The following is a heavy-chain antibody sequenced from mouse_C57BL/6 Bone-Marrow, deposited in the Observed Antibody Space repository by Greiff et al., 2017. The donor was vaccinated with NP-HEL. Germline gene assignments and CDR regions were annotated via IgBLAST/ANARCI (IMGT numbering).Heavy chain of an antibody. D-gene: IGHD2-5*01. Sequence: EVQGVESGGGLVQPGGSLKLSCAASGFTFSDYGMAWVRQAPRKGPEWVAFISNLAYSIYYADTVTGRFTISRENAKNTLYLEMSSLRSEDTAMYYCARQVYSTFDVWGTGTTVTVSS. V-gene: IGHV5-15*01. CDR2: ISNLAYSI. CDR1: GFTFSDYG. J-gene: IGHJ1*03. CDR3: ARQVYSTFDV.